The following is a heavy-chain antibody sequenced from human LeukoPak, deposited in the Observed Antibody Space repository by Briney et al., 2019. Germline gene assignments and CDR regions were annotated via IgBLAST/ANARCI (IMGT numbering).Heavy chain of an antibody. J-gene: IGHJ4*02. CDR3: ARLDSSGYYYGFNYFDY. Sequence: PSETLSLTCAVYGGSFSGYYWSWIRQPPGKGLEWIGYIYYSGSTNYNPSLKSRVTISVDTSKNQFSLKLSSVTAADTAVYYCARLDSSGYYYGFNYFDYWGQGTLVTVSS. D-gene: IGHD3-22*01. CDR1: GGSFSGYY. CDR2: IYYSGST. V-gene: IGHV4-59*01.